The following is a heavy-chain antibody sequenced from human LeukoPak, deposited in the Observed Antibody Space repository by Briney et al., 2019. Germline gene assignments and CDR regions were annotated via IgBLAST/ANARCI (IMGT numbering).Heavy chain of an antibody. J-gene: IGHJ4*02. CDR1: GFTFSRYS. CDR2: ISTSSSYI. CDR3: ARAGGSYQVFDY. D-gene: IGHD1-26*01. V-gene: IGHV3-21*01. Sequence: GGSLRLSCAASGFTFSRYSMNWVRQAPGKGLEWVSSISTSSSYINYADSVKGRFTISRDNAKNSLYLQMNSLRAEDTAVYYCARAGGSYQVFDYWGQGTLVTVSS.